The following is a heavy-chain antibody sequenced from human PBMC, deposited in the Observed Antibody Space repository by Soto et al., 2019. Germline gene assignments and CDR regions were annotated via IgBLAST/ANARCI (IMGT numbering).Heavy chain of an antibody. CDR3: AVAVAGPTAIGY. CDR1: GFTFSSYW. V-gene: IGHV3-74*01. Sequence: EVQLVESGGGLVQPGGSLRLSCAASGFTFSSYWMHWVRQAPGKGLVWVSRINSDGSSTSYADSVKGRFTISRDNAKNPLYLQINSLRAEDTAVYYWAVAVAGPTAIGYWGQGTMVTVSS. CDR2: INSDGSST. J-gene: IGHJ4*02. D-gene: IGHD6-19*01.